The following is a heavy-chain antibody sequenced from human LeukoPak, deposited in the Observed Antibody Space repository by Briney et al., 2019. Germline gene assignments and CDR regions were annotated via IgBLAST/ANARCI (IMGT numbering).Heavy chain of an antibody. D-gene: IGHD1-1*01. CDR3: AKPGTTGTTHAYYYGMDV. V-gene: IGHV3-23*01. CDR1: GFTFSSYA. J-gene: IGHJ6*04. CDR2: ISGSGGST. Sequence: PGASLRLSCAASGFTFSSYAMSWVRQAPGKGLEWVSAISGSGGSTYYADSVKGRFTISRDNSKNTLYLQMNSLRAGDTAVYYCAKPGTTGTTHAYYYGMDVWGKGTTVTVSS.